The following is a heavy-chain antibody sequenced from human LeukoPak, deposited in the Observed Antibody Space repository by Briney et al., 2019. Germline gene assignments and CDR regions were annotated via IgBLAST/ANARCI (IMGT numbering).Heavy chain of an antibody. Sequence: GASVKVSCKASGGTFSSYAISWVRQAPGQGLEWMGGIIPIFGTANYAQKFQGRVKITADESTSTAYMELSSLRSEDTAVYYCARSPGGILLWFLGYWGQGTLVTVSS. V-gene: IGHV1-69*13. CDR2: IIPIFGTA. CDR1: GGTFSSYA. D-gene: IGHD5-18*01. CDR3: ARSPGGILLWFLGY. J-gene: IGHJ4*02.